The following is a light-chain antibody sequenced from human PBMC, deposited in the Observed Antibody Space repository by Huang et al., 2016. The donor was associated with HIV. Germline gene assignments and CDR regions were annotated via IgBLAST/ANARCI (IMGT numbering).Light chain of an antibody. J-gene: IGKJ3*01. Sequence: EIVMTQSPATLSVSPGERATLSCRASQSVTSNLAWYQQKPGQAPRLLIYGASTGATGSPARFSGSGSGTEFTLTISSLQSEDFAVYYCQRYDNWPKFTFGPGTKVDIK. CDR2: GAS. CDR3: QRYDNWPKFT. V-gene: IGKV3-15*01. CDR1: QSVTSN.